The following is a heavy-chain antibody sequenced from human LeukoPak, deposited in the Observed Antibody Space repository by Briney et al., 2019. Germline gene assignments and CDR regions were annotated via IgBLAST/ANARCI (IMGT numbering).Heavy chain of an antibody. CDR1: GGFINSYY. Sequence: SETLTLTCTVSGGFINSYYGSWIRQPAGKGLEWIVRIYTKWSTNYRPSIKRRVTQSVDTSKNQFSLKLSSVTPADPTVYYCARDGVAPGYARTTWFDPWGQGTLVTVSS. V-gene: IGHV4-4*07. J-gene: IGHJ5*02. CDR2: IYTKWST. D-gene: IGHD3-3*01. CDR3: ARDGVAPGYARTTWFDP.